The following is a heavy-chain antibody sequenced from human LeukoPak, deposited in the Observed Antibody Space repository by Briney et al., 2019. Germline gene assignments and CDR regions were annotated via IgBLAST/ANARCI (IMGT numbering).Heavy chain of an antibody. CDR2: IYYSGST. D-gene: IGHD3-3*01. J-gene: IGHJ4*02. CDR3: ARVRSGYYRPFDY. V-gene: IGHV4-39*07. CDR1: GGSISSSSYY. Sequence: PSETLSLTCTVSGGSISSSSYYWGWIRQPPGKGLEWIGSIYYSGSTYYNPSLKSRVTISVDTSKNQFSLKLSSVTAADTAVYYCARVRSGYYRPFDYWGQGTLVTVSS.